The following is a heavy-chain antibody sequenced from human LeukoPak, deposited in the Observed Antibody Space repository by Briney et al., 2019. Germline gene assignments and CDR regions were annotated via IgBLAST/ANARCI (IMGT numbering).Heavy chain of an antibody. D-gene: IGHD3-10*01. J-gene: IGHJ3*02. V-gene: IGHV1-69*10. CDR1: GGTLSSYA. CDR3: ARASMVRGVIMWAFDI. CDR2: IIPILVTA. Sequence: SVKGSCKASGGTLSSYAISWVRQAPGQGLAWMGGIIPILVTANYAPKFQGRVTITADKSPSTAYMELSSLRSEDTAVYYCARASMVRGVIMWAFDIWGQGTMVTVSS.